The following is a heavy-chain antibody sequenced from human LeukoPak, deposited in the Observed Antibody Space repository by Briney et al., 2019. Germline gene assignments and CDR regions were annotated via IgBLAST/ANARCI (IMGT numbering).Heavy chain of an antibody. D-gene: IGHD3-22*01. CDR2: VSYTGMT. CDR1: GGSLSGHY. V-gene: IGHV4-59*11. Sequence: LETLFLTCTVSGGSLSGHYWSWIRQLPGKRLEWIGYVSYTGMTKYSRSLQSRVTISIDTSKSQFSLKLTSVISADTAVYSCARLLDNDISGDPDTFDVWGQGTTVIVSS. J-gene: IGHJ3*01. CDR3: ARLLDNDISGDPDTFDV.